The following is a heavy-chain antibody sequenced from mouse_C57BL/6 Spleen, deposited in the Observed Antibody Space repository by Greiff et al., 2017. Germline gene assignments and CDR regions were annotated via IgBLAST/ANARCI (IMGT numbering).Heavy chain of an antibody. V-gene: IGHV1-59*01. D-gene: IGHD2-4*01. J-gene: IGHJ3*01. CDR2: IDPSDSYT. Sequence: VQLQQPGAELVRPGTSVKLSCKASGYTFTSYWMHWVKQRPGQGLEWIGVIDPSDSYTNYNQKFKGKATLTVDTSSSTAYMQLSSLTSEDSAVYYCASFYYDYSSWFAYWGQGTLVTVSA. CDR3: ASFYYDYSSWFAY. CDR1: GYTFTSYW.